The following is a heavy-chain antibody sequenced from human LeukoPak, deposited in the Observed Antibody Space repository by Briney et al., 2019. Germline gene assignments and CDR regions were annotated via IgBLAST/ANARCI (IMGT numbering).Heavy chain of an antibody. CDR1: GGSINSYY. CDR2: IYYSGST. D-gene: IGHD3-3*01. CDR3: ARAAVFGVVIPLEY. J-gene: IGHJ4*02. Sequence: SETLSLTCTVSGGSINSYYWSWIRQPPGGGLEWIGYIYYSGSTNYNPSLKSRVTISVDTSKNQFSLKLSSVTAADTAVYYCARAAVFGVVIPLEYWGQGTLVTVSS. V-gene: IGHV4-59*01.